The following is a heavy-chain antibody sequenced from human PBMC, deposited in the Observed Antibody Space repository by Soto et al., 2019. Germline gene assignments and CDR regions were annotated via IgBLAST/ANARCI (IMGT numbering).Heavy chain of an antibody. CDR2: VSGNSGST. D-gene: IGHD3-16*01. CDR3: ARDPPVASRSYYFDY. J-gene: IGHJ4*02. CDR1: GLTFQNHA. V-gene: IGHV3-23*01. Sequence: LRLSCTASGLTFQNHAMSWVRQAPGKGLEWVSVVSGNSGSTYYADSVRGRFTISRDNSKNTLYLQMNSLRAEDTALYYCARDPPVASRSYYFDYWGQGALVTVSS.